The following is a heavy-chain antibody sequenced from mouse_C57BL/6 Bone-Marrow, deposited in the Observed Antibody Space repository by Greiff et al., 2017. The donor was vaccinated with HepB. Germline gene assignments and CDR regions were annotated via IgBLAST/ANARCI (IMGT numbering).Heavy chain of an antibody. D-gene: IGHD1-1*01. V-gene: IGHV3-6*01. CDR2: ISYDGSN. CDR3: ARAYYGSSYDY. CDR1: GYSITSGYY. Sequence: EVKLMESGPGLVKPSLSLSLTCSVTGYSITSGYYWNWIRQFPGNKLEWMGYISYDGSNNYNPSLKNRISITRDTSKNQFFLKLNSVTTEDTATYYCARAYYGSSYDYWGQGTTLTVSS. J-gene: IGHJ2*01.